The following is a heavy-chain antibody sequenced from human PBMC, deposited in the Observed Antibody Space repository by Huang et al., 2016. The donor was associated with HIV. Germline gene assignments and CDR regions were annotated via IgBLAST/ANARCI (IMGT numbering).Heavy chain of an antibody. J-gene: IGHJ6*03. D-gene: IGHD4-17*01. CDR3: ARVRLVPTRVYYYMDV. CDR2: INTRGRV. Sequence: QVQLEESGPGLVKPSQTLSLTCTVSGASITSDSHYWGWIRQSAAKGLDWLGHINTRGRVNYNPSLESRITMSLDTSKSQFSLGLSSVPAADTAVYFCARVRLVPTRVYYYMDVWGKGTPVIVSS. V-gene: IGHV4-61*09. CDR1: GASITSDSHY.